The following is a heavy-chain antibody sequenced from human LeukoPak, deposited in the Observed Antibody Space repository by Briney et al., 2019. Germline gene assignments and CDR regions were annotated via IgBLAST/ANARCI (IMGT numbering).Heavy chain of an antibody. V-gene: IGHV4-39*07. Sequence: SETLSLTCTVSGGSISSSSYYWGWIRQPPGKGLEWIGSIYTSGSTNYNPSLKSRVTISVDKSKNQFSLKLSSVTAADTAVYYCARDLGIAVAGSIDYWGQGTLVTVSS. CDR3: ARDLGIAVAGSIDY. J-gene: IGHJ4*02. CDR1: GGSISSSSYY. D-gene: IGHD6-19*01. CDR2: IYTSGST.